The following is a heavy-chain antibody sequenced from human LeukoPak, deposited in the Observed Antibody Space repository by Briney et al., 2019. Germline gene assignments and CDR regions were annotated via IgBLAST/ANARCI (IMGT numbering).Heavy chain of an antibody. D-gene: IGHD2-2*01. CDR1: GFTFSVYG. CDR3: ARESIYCSSTSCGLDP. J-gene: IGHJ5*02. CDR2: ISSSSDYM. Sequence: NPGGSLRLSCAASGFTFSVYGMNWVRQAPGKGLEWVSCISSSSDYMCYADSVKGRFTISRDNANGSLYLHMNSLRAEDTAIYYCARESIYCSSTSCGLDPWGQGTLVTVSS. V-gene: IGHV3-21*01.